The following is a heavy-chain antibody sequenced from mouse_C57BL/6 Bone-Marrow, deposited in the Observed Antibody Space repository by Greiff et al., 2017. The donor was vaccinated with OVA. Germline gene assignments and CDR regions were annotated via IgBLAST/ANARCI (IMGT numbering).Heavy chain of an antibody. J-gene: IGHJ2*01. CDR1: GYAFSSSW. Sequence: QVQLQQSGPELVKPGASVKISCKASGYAFSSSWMNWVKQRPGKGLEWIGRIYPGDGDTNYNGKFKGKATLTADKSSSTAYMQLSSLTSEDSAVYCCARGGYYQGFDYWGQGTTLTVSS. CDR2: IYPGDGDT. CDR3: ARGGYYQGFDY. D-gene: IGHD2-12*01. V-gene: IGHV1-82*01.